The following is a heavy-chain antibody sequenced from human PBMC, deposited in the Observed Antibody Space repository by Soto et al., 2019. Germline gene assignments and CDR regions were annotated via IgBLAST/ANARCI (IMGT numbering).Heavy chain of an antibody. CDR3: ARLTLGPFDY. CDR2: IYSGGST. CDR1: GFTVSSNY. Sequence: LRLSCAASGFTVSSNYMSWVRQAPGKGLEWVSVIYSGGSTYYADSVKGRFTTSRDNSKNTLYLQMNSLRAEDTAVYYCARLTLGPFDYWGQGTLVTVSS. J-gene: IGHJ4*02. V-gene: IGHV3-66*04.